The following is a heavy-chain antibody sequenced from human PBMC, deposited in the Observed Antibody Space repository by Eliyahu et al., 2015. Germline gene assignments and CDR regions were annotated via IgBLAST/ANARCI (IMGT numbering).Heavy chain of an antibody. CDR1: GFXFSDXY. J-gene: IGHJ6*02. CDR3: ARDGVVVTTNYYYGMDV. D-gene: IGHD2-15*01. CDR2: ISSSGSTI. Sequence: QVQLVESGGGLVKPGGSLRLSCXASGFXFSDXYXXWIRQAPGKGLEWVSYISSSGSTIYYADSVKGRFTISRDNAKNSLYLQMNSLRAEDTAVYYCARDGVVVTTNYYYGMDVWGQGTTVTVSS. V-gene: IGHV3-11*01.